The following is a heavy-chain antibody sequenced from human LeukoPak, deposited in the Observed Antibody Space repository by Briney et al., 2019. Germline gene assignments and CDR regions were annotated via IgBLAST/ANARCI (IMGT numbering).Heavy chain of an antibody. CDR2: SIPILGIA. Sequence: AVTLTCKGSGGTFSRYAISWVRQAPGQGVEGKGGSIPILGIANYAQKCQGRVTITADKSTSTAYMELSSLRSEDTAVYYCVRVIGSGVCDYWGQGTLVTVSS. V-gene: IGHV1-69*10. J-gene: IGHJ4*02. D-gene: IGHD3-16*01. CDR1: GGTFSRYA. CDR3: VRVIGSGVCDY.